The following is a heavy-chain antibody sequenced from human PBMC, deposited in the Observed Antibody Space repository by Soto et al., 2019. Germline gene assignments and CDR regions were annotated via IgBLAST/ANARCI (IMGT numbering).Heavy chain of an antibody. V-gene: IGHV4-39*07. CDR1: GASIRSTNYY. J-gene: IGHJ3*02. D-gene: IGHD3-10*01. CDR3: ASRPSVTLVRGKPAFVI. CDR2: IYLSGTT. Sequence: SETPSLTCTVYGASIRSTNYYWGWFRQHTGKGLEWIGNIYLSGTTNYDPSLKSRVTISVDTSKNQFSLKLSSVTAADTAVYYCASRPSVTLVRGKPAFVIWGQGTRVTVSS.